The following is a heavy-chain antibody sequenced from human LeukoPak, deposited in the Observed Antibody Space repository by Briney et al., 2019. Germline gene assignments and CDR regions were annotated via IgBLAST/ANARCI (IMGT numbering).Heavy chain of an antibody. V-gene: IGHV3-33*01. CDR1: GFTFSSFG. D-gene: IGHD6-13*01. J-gene: IGHJ4*02. Sequence: SWGYLSRYCAGSGFTFSSFGLLWVRPAQGKGLKGVVVIWYDGSNKYYADSVKGRLTISRDNSKNTLYLQMNSLRAEDTAVYYCARDRGIAAAGLNYWGQGTLVTVSS. CDR3: ARDRGIAAAGLNY. CDR2: IWYDGSNK.